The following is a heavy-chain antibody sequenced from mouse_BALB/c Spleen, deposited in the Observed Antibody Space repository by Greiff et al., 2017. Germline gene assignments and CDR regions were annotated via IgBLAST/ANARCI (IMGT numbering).Heavy chain of an antibody. V-gene: IGHV14-4*02. Sequence: EVQVVESGAELVRSGASVKLSCTASGFNIKDYYMHWVKQRPEQGLEWIGWIDPENGDTEYAPKFQGKATMTADTSSNTAYLQLSSLTSEDTAVYYCNQCPTHYYGSNYYAMDYWGQGTSVTVSS. J-gene: IGHJ4*01. CDR1: GFNIKDYY. D-gene: IGHD1-1*01. CDR2: IDPENGDT. CDR3: NQCPTHYYGSNYYAMDY.